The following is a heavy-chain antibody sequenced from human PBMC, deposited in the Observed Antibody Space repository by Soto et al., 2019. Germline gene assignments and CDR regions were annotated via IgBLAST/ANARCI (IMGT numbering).Heavy chain of an antibody. V-gene: IGHV3-74*01. CDR3: ARVMANLPWYFDY. CDR2: VNGDGSST. Sequence: VVSLRLSCAASGYTFSSDWMHWVRQAPGKGLVWVSRVNGDGSSTSYADPVKGRFTISRDNAKNTVHLQMDSLRAEDTAVYYCARVMANLPWYFDYWGQGTLVTVSS. CDR1: GYTFSSDW. D-gene: IGHD2-8*01. J-gene: IGHJ4*02.